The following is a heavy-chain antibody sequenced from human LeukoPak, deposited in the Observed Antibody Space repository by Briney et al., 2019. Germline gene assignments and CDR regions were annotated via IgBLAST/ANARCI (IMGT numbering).Heavy chain of an antibody. CDR3: TFDRSGYYSDY. J-gene: IGHJ4*02. CDR2: IKRKTDGCKI. D-gene: IGHD3-22*01. V-gene: IGHV3-15*01. CDR1: GGSFTSGW. Sequence: GGSLRLSCAASGGSFTSGWESWVRQAPGKGLEWVGRIKRKTDGCKIAYAAPVKGRFTISRDDSNDPLYLQMNSLKTEDTAVYYCTFDRSGYYSDYWGQGALVTVSS.